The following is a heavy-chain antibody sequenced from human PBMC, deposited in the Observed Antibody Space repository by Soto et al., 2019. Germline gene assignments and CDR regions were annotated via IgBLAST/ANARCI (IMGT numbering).Heavy chain of an antibody. V-gene: IGHV1-2*04. J-gene: IGHJ5*02. CDR1: GYTFTGYY. CDR3: ARDRGYSSSWYWLDP. Sequence: ASVKVSCKASGYTFTGYYMHWVRQAPGQGLEWMGWINPNSGGTNYAQKFQGWVTMTRDTSISTAYMELSRLRSDDTAVYYCARDRGYSSSWYWLDPWGQGTLVTVSS. D-gene: IGHD6-13*01. CDR2: INPNSGGT.